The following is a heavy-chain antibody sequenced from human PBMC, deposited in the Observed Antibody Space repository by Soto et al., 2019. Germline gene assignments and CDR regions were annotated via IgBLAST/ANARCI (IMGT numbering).Heavy chain of an antibody. Sequence: GGSLRLSCAASGFTFSSYAMSWVRQAPGKGLEWVSAISGSGGSTYYADSVKGRFTISRDNSKNTLYLQMNSLRAEDTAVYYCAKGSRFLEWLLNPGPMDYWGQGTLVTVSS. CDR2: ISGSGGST. D-gene: IGHD3-3*01. CDR1: GFTFSSYA. J-gene: IGHJ4*02. V-gene: IGHV3-23*01. CDR3: AKGSRFLEWLLNPGPMDY.